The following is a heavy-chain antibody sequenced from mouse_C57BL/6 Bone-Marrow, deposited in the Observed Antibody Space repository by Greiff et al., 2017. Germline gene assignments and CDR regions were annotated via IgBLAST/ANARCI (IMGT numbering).Heavy chain of an antibody. D-gene: IGHD1-1*02. CDR1: GYTFTSYG. Sequence: EVQLQQSGAELVRPGSSVKMSCKTSGYTFTSYGIHWVKQRPGQGLEWIGYIYLGNGYTEYNEKFKGKATLTLDTSSSTAYLQLSSLTAEDSAIYFGATDDGGSWSAVEYWGQGTSVTVS. V-gene: IGHV1-58*01. J-gene: IGHJ4*01. CDR3: ATDDGGSWSAVEY. CDR2: IYLGNGYT.